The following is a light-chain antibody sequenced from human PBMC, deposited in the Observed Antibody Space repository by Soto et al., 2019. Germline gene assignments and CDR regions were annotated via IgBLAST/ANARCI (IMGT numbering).Light chain of an antibody. CDR2: LNSDGSH. Sequence: QLVLTQSPSASASLGASVKLTCTLSSGHSSYAIAWHQQQPEKGPRYLMKLNSDGSHSKGDGIPDRFSGSSSGAEHYLTISSLQSEDEADYYCQTWGTGIGVFGGGTKVTDL. CDR1: SGHSSYA. J-gene: IGLJ2*01. CDR3: QTWGTGIGV. V-gene: IGLV4-69*01.